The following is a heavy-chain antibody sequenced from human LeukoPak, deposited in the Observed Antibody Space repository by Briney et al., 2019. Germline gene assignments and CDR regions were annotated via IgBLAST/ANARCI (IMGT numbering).Heavy chain of an antibody. J-gene: IGHJ4*02. D-gene: IGHD4-23*01. CDR1: GGTFSSYA. CDR3: ARVGGNRNAMIDY. V-gene: IGHV1-69*04. CDR2: IIPILGIA. Sequence: SVKVSCKASGGTFSSYAISWVRQAPGQGLEWMGRIIPILGIANYAQKFQGRVTITADKSTSTASMELSSLRSEDTAVYYCARVGGNRNAMIDYWGQGTLVTVSS.